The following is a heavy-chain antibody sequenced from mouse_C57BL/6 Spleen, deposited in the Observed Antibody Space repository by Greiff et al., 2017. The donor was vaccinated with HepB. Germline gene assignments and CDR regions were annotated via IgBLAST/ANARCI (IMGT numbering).Heavy chain of an antibody. CDR2: ISNGGGST. J-gene: IGHJ1*03. CDR3: ARGYYGSSYVRYFEV. D-gene: IGHD1-1*01. Sequence: DVMLVESGGGLVQPGGSLKLSCAASGFTFSDYYMYWVRQTPEKRLEWVAYISNGGGSTYYPDTVKGRFTISRDNAKNTLYLQMSRLKSEDTAMYYCARGYYGSSYVRYFEVWGTGTTVTVSS. CDR1: GFTFSDYY. V-gene: IGHV5-12*01.